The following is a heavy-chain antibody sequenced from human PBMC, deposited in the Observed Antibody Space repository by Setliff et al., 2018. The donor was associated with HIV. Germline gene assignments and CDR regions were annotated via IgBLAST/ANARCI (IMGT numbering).Heavy chain of an antibody. CDR1: GFTFNDAW. CDR3: TTGPSFWSGYHLFEY. CDR2: IKSKSDGGTT. J-gene: IGHJ4*02. D-gene: IGHD3-3*01. V-gene: IGHV3-15*01. Sequence: GGSLRLSCAASGFTFNDAWMSWVRQAPGKGLEWVGHIKSKSDGGTTDYSAPVKGRFTISGDDSKDTLFLQMNSLKTEDTAVYYCTTGPSFWSGYHLFEYWGQGTLVTVSS.